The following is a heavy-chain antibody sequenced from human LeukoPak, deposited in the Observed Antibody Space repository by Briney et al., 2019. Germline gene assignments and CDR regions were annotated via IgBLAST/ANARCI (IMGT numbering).Heavy chain of an antibody. CDR1: GFTFSNGW. Sequence: GGSLRLSCAASGFTFSNGWMSWVRQAPGKGLEWVGRIKSKSERGTTDYAAPVKGRFTISRDGTTNTVYLHMNSLKTEDTAVYFCTSNLYCSTSSCYTLDNWGQGTLVAVSP. D-gene: IGHD2-2*02. V-gene: IGHV3-15*01. CDR3: TSNLYCSTSSCYTLDN. CDR2: IKSKSERGTT. J-gene: IGHJ4*02.